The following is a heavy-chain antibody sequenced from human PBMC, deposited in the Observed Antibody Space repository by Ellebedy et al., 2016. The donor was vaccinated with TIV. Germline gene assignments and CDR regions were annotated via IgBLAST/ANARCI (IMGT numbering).Heavy chain of an antibody. CDR1: VGTFSNYV. D-gene: IGHD3-22*01. CDR2: IIPIFGSA. V-gene: IGHV1-69*13. Sequence: AASVKVSCKASVGTFSNYVINWVRQAPGQGLEWMGGIIPIFGSANYAQNFQGRVTITADESTSTAYMELTSLRAEDTAVYYCARDLSTITYKSYFDISGSPSNAFDIWGQGTMVTVSS. CDR3: ARDLSTITYKSYFDISGSPSNAFDI. J-gene: IGHJ3*02.